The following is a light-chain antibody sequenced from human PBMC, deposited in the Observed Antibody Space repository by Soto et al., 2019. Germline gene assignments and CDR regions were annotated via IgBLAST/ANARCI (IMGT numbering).Light chain of an antibody. CDR3: CSYAGSYTLGV. CDR2: DVS. V-gene: IGLV2-11*01. J-gene: IGLJ2*01. Sequence: ALTQPRSVSGSPGQSVTISCTGTSSDVGGYNYVSWYQQHPGKAPKLMIYDVSKRPSGVPDRFSGSKSGNTASLTISGLQAEDEADYYCCSYAGSYTLGVFGGGTKLTVL. CDR1: SSDVGGYNY.